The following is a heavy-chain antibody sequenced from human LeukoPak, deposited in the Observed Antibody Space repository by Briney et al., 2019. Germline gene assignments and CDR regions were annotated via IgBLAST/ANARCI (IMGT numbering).Heavy chain of an antibody. CDR3: ARGRWIDC. J-gene: IGHJ4*02. D-gene: IGHD4-23*01. CDR2: IWGDGNRQ. Sequence: GGSLRLSCAASAFTFSNYDIHWVRQTPGKGLEWVAGIWGDGNRQYYTESVRGRFTISRDNSRNAAYLEMSSLRVDDTAIYYCARGRWIDCWDQGALVTVSS. V-gene: IGHV3-33*01. CDR1: AFTFSNYD.